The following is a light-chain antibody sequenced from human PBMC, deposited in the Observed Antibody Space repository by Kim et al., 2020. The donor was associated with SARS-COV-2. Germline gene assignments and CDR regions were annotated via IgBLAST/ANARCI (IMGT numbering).Light chain of an antibody. Sequence: VSPGQTASITCSGDKLGDKYACWYQQKPRQSPVLVIYQDSMRPSGIPERFSGSNSGNTATLTISGTQAMDEADYYCQAWDSSNVVFGGGTQLTVL. CDR3: QAWDSSNVV. V-gene: IGLV3-1*01. CDR2: QDS. J-gene: IGLJ2*01. CDR1: KLGDKY.